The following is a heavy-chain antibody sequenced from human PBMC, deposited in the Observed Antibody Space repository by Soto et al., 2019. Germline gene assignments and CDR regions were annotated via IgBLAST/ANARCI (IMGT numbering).Heavy chain of an antibody. CDR2: IYYSGST. CDR1: GGSISSSSYY. V-gene: IGHV4-39*01. J-gene: IGHJ4*02. CDR3: ASFRGGATTGLGEYYFDY. Sequence: NPSETLSLTCTVSGGSISSSSYYWGWIRQPPGKGLEWIGSIYYSGSTYYNPSLKRRVTISADTSKNQFSLNLSSVTAADTAVYYCASFRGGATTGLGEYYFDYWGQGTLVTVSS. D-gene: IGHD1-26*01.